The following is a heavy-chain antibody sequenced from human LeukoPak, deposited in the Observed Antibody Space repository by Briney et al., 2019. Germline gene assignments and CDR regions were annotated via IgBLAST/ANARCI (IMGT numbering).Heavy chain of an antibody. V-gene: IGHV3-48*04. CDR2: ISSSSSTI. Sequence: GGSLRLSCAASGFTFSSYSMNWVRQAPGKGLEWVSYISSSSSTIYYADSVKGRFTISRDNSKNSLYLQMNSLRAEYTAVYYCARDGYSYGSPADYWGQGTLVTVPS. CDR1: GFTFSSYS. CDR3: ARDGYSYGSPADY. D-gene: IGHD5-18*01. J-gene: IGHJ4*02.